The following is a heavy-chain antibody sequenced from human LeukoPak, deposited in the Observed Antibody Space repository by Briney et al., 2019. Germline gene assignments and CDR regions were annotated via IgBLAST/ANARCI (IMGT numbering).Heavy chain of an antibody. V-gene: IGHV3-7*01. Sequence: QPGGSLRLSCAASGFTFSSYWMSWVRQAPGKGLEWVANIRQDGSEKYYMDSVKGRFTISRDNARNSLYLQMNSLRAEDTAVYYCARDTYDSSGYPYYYMDVWGKGSTVTISS. CDR3: ARDTYDSSGYPYYYMDV. D-gene: IGHD3-22*01. CDR2: IRQDGSEK. CDR1: GFTFSSYW. J-gene: IGHJ6*03.